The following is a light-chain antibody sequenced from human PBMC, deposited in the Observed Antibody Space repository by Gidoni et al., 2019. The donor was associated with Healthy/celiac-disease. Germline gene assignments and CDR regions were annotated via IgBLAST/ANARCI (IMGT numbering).Light chain of an antibody. CDR1: QSVSSN. Sequence: EIWTTQPLATLSVSPGEKSTVSCRAIQSVSSNLAWYQQKPGQATRLFIYGASTRATGIPARFSGSGSGTEFTRTMSRLQSEGCAVYHCQLYNNWPQWTLGQGRKVEVK. V-gene: IGKV3-15*01. J-gene: IGKJ1*01. CDR3: QLYNNWPQWT. CDR2: GAS.